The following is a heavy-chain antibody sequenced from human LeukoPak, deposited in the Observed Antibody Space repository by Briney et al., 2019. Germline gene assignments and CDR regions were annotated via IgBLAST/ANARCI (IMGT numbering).Heavy chain of an antibody. V-gene: IGHV3-11*01. CDR3: ARDDHSSGWYGDFDY. CDR1: GFTFSDYY. J-gene: IGHJ4*02. CDR2: ISSSGSTI. Sequence: GGSLRLSCAAAGFTFSDYYMSWIRQAPGKGLEWVSYISSSGSTIYYAASVKGRFTIPRDNAKNSLYLQMNSLRAEDTAVYYCARDDHSSGWYGDFDYWGQGTLVTVSS. D-gene: IGHD6-19*01.